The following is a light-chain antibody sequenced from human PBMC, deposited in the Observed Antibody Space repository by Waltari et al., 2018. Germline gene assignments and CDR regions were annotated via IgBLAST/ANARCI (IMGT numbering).Light chain of an antibody. CDR1: PGVNTY. Sequence: DIQLTQSPSSLSAFVGDRVTITCRPRPGVNTYLAWYQEKPGKAPKLLIYAASTLQSGVPSRFSGSGSGTDFTLTISSLQPEDSASYYCQQLNFYPLTFGGGTKVEIK. CDR3: QQLNFYPLT. J-gene: IGKJ4*01. V-gene: IGKV1-9*01. CDR2: AAS.